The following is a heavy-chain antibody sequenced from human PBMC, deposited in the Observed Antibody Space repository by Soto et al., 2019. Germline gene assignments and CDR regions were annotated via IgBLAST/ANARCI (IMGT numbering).Heavy chain of an antibody. CDR2: IRRHTSVT. V-gene: IGHV3-48*01. Sequence: GGSLRLSCAAFGLTLSTSSMNWVRQAPGRGLEWISYIRRHTSVTAYADSVKGRFTISRDSAKNSLYLQMDSLRVEDTAVYYCGKVADSGYSTNIGIDYWGQGTLVTVSS. CDR3: GKVADSGYSTNIGIDY. J-gene: IGHJ4*02. D-gene: IGHD3-22*01. CDR1: GLTLSTSS.